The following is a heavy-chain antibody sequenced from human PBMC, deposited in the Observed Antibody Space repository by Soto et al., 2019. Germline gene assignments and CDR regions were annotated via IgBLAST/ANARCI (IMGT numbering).Heavy chain of an antibody. CDR2: IIPIFGTA. J-gene: IGHJ4*02. CDR1: GGTFSSYA. D-gene: IGHD6-13*01. CDR3: ARPSTYSSSWYFDY. Sequence: QVQLVQSGAEVKKPGSSVKVSCTASGGTFSSYAISWVRQAPGQGLEWMGGIIPIFGTANYAQKFQGRVTITADESTSTAYMELSSLRSEDTAVYYCARPSTYSSSWYFDYWGQGTLVTVSS. V-gene: IGHV1-69*01.